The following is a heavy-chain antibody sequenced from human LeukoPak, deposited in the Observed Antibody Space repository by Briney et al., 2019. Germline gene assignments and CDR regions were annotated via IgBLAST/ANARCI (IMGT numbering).Heavy chain of an antibody. D-gene: IGHD2-2*01. CDR3: ARVRGSTSSVFDY. J-gene: IGHJ4*02. CDR1: GGSISSYY. V-gene: IGHV4-59*01. Sequence: SETLSLTCTVSGGSISSYYWSWIRQPPGKGLEWIGYIYYSGSTNYNPSLKSRVTISVNTSKNQFSLKLTSATAADTAVYYCARVRGSTSSVFDYWGQGTLVTVSS. CDR2: IYYSGST.